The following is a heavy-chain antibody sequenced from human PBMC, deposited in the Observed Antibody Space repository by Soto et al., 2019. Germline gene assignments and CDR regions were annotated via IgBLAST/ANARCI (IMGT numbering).Heavy chain of an antibody. CDR2: ISTHNGNT. J-gene: IGHJ3*01. V-gene: IGHV1-18*04. CDR1: VFTSIG. CDR3: AREGILGLFDAYDL. Sequence: ASVKVSCKASVFTSIGILWVRQAPVQRLEWMGWISTHNGNTIYAQKFQGRVVMTMDTSTTTVYMELRSLRPDDTAVYLCAREGILGLFDAYDLWGQGTMVTVSS. D-gene: IGHD3-3*01.